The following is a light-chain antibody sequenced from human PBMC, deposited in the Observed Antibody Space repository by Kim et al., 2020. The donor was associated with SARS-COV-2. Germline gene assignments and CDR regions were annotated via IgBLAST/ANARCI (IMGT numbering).Light chain of an antibody. CDR1: SLRSYY. Sequence: SSELTQDTVVSVALGQTVRITCQGNSLRSYYATWYQQKPRQAPVLVIYGRNNRPSGIPDRFSGSASGNTASLTISGTQAEDEADFYCQSRDSGGKVVFGGGTKLTVL. CDR2: GRN. CDR3: QSRDSGGKVV. V-gene: IGLV3-19*01. J-gene: IGLJ2*01.